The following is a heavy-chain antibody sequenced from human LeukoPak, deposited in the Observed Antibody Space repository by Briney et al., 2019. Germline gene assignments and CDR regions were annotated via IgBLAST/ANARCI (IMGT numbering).Heavy chain of an antibody. V-gene: IGHV4-38-2*02. D-gene: IGHD6-13*01. Sequence: PSETLSLTCTVTGYSISSGYYWGWIRQPPGKGLEWIGSIYHSGSTYYNPSLKSRVTIPVDTSKNQFSLKLNSVTAADTAVYYCARSSSPNWFDPWGQGTLVTVSS. CDR1: GYSISSGYY. CDR2: IYHSGST. J-gene: IGHJ5*02. CDR3: ARSSSPNWFDP.